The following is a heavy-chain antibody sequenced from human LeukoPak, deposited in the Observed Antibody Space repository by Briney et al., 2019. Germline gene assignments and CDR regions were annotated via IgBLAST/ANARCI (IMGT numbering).Heavy chain of an antibody. J-gene: IGHJ1*01. Sequence: GGSLRLSCAASGFTFSSYAMSWVRQAPGKGLEWVSAISGSGGSTYYADSVKGRFTISRDNPKNTLYLQMNSLRAEDTAVYYCARGDCSGGSCYSEYFQHWGQGTLVTVSS. D-gene: IGHD2-15*01. V-gene: IGHV3-23*01. CDR2: ISGSGGST. CDR1: GFTFSSYA. CDR3: ARGDCSGGSCYSEYFQH.